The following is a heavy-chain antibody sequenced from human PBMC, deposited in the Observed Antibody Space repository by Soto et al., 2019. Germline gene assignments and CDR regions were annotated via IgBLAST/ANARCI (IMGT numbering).Heavy chain of an antibody. CDR2: ISGSGGST. CDR3: ATPRYFDWLLGDY. Sequence: EVQLLESGGGLVQPGGSLRLSCAASGFTFSSYAMSWVRQAPGKGLEWVSAISGSGGSTYYADSVKCRFTISRDNSKNTLYLHMNSLRAEDTAVYYCATPRYFDWLLGDYWGQGTLVTVSS. D-gene: IGHD3-9*01. CDR1: GFTFSSYA. J-gene: IGHJ4*02. V-gene: IGHV3-23*01.